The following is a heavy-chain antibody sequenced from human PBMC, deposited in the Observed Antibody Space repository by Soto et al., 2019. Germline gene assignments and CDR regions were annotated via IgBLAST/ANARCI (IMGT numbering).Heavy chain of an antibody. Sequence: SETLSLTCAVEGGCFSGWYWSWIRQPPGKGLEWIGQINHSGSTNYNPSLKSRVTISVDTSKNQFSLKLSSVTAADTAVYYCARTSRFDSWGQGTLVTVSS. D-gene: IGHD6-6*01. CDR2: INHSGST. V-gene: IGHV4-34*01. J-gene: IGHJ4*02. CDR1: GGCFSGWY. CDR3: ARTSRFDS.